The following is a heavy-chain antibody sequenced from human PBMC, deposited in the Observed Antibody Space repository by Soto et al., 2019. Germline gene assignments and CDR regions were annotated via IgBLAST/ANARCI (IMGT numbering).Heavy chain of an antibody. D-gene: IGHD4-4*01. CDR1: GGSFSGYY. V-gene: IGHV4-34*01. Sequence: QVQLQQWGAGLLKPSETLSLTCAVYGGSFSGYYWSWIRQPPGKGLEWIGEINHSGSTNYNPSLKSRVTISVDTSKNQFPLNLSSVTAADTVVYYCPRGGAVRTQYSWFEPWGQGTLVTVSS. CDR2: INHSGST. J-gene: IGHJ5*02. CDR3: PRGGAVRTQYSWFEP.